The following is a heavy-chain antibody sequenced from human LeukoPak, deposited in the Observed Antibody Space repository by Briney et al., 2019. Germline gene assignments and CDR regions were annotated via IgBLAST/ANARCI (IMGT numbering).Heavy chain of an antibody. Sequence: SETLPLTCTVSGGSNSSYYWSWIRQPPGKGLEWIGYIYYSGSTNYNPSLKSRVTISVDTSKNQFSLKLSSVTAADTAVYYCARSTCSGGSCSIDYWGQGTLVTVSS. D-gene: IGHD2-15*01. CDR3: ARSTCSGGSCSIDY. J-gene: IGHJ4*02. CDR2: IYYSGST. CDR1: GGSNSSYY. V-gene: IGHV4-59*01.